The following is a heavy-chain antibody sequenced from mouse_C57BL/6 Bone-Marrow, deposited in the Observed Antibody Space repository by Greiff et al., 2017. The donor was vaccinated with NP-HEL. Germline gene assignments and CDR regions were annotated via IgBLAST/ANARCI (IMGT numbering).Heavy chain of an antibody. Sequence: VQLQQPGAELVKPGASVKMSCKASGYTFTSYWITWVKQRPGQGLEWIGDIYPGSGSTNYNEKFKSKATLTVDTSSSTAYMQLSSLTSEDSAVYYCASDYYGSSYGYFDVWGTGTTVTVSS. CDR1: GYTFTSYW. CDR2: IYPGSGST. CDR3: ASDYYGSSYGYFDV. D-gene: IGHD1-1*01. J-gene: IGHJ1*03. V-gene: IGHV1-55*01.